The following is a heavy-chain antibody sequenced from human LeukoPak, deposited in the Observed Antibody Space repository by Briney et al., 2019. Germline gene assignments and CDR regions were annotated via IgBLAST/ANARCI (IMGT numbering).Heavy chain of an antibody. V-gene: IGHV4-39*07. CDR3: ARKSGSYFFDY. Sequence: SETLSLTCTVSGGSISSSSYYWGWIRQPPGKGLEWIGSIYYSGSTYYNPSLKSRVTISVDKSKNQFSLKLSSVTAADTAVHYCARKSGSYFFDYWGQGTLVTVSS. CDR2: IYYSGST. J-gene: IGHJ4*02. CDR1: GGSISSSSYY. D-gene: IGHD1-26*01.